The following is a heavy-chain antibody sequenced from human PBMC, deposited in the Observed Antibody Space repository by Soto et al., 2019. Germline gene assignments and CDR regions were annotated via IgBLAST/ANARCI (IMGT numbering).Heavy chain of an antibody. CDR1: GGTFSIYA. D-gene: IGHD3-10*01. V-gene: IGHV1-69*13. J-gene: IGHJ4*02. Sequence: SVKVSCKASGGTFSIYAISWVLQVPGQGLEWMGGIIPIFGTANYAQKFQGRVTITADESTSTAYMELSSLRSEDTAVYYCARGSNDGLLWFGELNFDYWGQGTLVTVSS. CDR2: IIPIFGTA. CDR3: ARGSNDGLLWFGELNFDY.